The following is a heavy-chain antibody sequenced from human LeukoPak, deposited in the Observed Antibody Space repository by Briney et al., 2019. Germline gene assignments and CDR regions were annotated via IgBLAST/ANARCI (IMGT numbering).Heavy chain of an antibody. CDR1: GFTVSTNY. CDR3: TTGGIATAADYYYYGMDV. Sequence: GGSLRLSCAASGFTVSTNYMSWVRQAPGKGLEWVSVIYSGDSTYYADSVKGRFTISRHNSKNTLDLQMNSLKTEDTAVYYCTTGGIATAADYYYYGMDVWGQGTTVTVSS. D-gene: IGHD6-13*01. CDR2: IYSGDST. J-gene: IGHJ6*02. V-gene: IGHV3-53*01.